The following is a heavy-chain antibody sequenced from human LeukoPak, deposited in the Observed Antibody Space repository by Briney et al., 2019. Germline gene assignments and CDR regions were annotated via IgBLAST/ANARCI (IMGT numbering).Heavy chain of an antibody. J-gene: IGHJ5*02. CDR3: AKGLSIYQLLSPNWFDP. CDR1: GFTFSDYG. CDR2: IRFDGSIT. Sequence: GGSLRLSCAASGFTFSDYGMVWVRVRQAPGKGLEWMAFIRFDGSITYYADSVRDRFTISRDNSKNTLYLQMNSLRAEDTAVYYCAKGLSIYQLLSPNWFDPWGQGTLVTVSS. D-gene: IGHD2-2*01. V-gene: IGHV3-30*02.